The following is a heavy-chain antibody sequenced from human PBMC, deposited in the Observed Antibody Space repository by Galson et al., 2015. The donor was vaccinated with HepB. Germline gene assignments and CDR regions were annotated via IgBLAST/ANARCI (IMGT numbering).Heavy chain of an antibody. J-gene: IGHJ4*02. Sequence: SLRLSCAASGFTFSRYSMNWVRQAPGKGLEWVSYISSPDSIMYYADSVKGRFTISRDKAKNSLYLQMNSLRDEDTAVYYCARAVRYSGYSFDYWGQGTLVTVSS. D-gene: IGHD3-22*01. CDR2: ISSPDSIM. CDR1: GFTFSRYS. CDR3: ARAVRYSGYSFDY. V-gene: IGHV3-48*02.